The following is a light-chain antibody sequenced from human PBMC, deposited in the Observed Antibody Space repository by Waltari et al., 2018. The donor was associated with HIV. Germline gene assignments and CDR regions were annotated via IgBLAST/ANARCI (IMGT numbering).Light chain of an antibody. V-gene: IGLV1-44*01. CDR3: AAWDDSLNGNV. Sequence: QSVLTQPPSASATPGQRVTISCSGSSSNIGTNTVNWYQQLPGTAPKLLIYTNKQRPSGVPDRFSGSKSGTSASLAISGLQSEDEADYYCAAWDDSLNGNVFGPGTKVTVL. CDR1: SSNIGTNT. J-gene: IGLJ1*01. CDR2: TNK.